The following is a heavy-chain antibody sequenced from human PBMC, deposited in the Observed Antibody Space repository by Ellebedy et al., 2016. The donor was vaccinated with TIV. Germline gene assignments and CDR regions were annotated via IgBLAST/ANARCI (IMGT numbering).Heavy chain of an antibody. V-gene: IGHV3-48*04. D-gene: IGHD3-10*01. CDR2: IGSSISTI. CDR3: ARGRGSRLNHAFDI. Sequence: GESLKISCAASGFTFSSYSMNWVRQAPGKGLEWVSYIGSSISTIYYADSMKGRFTISRDNAKNSLYLQMNSLRAEDTAVYYCARGRGSRLNHAFDIWGQGTMVTVSS. J-gene: IGHJ3*02. CDR1: GFTFSSYS.